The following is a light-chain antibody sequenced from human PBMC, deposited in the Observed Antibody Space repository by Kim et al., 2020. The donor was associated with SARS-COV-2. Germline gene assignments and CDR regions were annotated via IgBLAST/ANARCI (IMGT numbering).Light chain of an antibody. V-gene: IGLV3-19*01. Sequence: LGQTVRITCQGDSLSKYYGAWYQQKPGRAPVLLIYNINNRPSGIPDRFSASTSGNTASLTITGAQAEDEADYYCNSRDNSADRLGVFGGGTKLTVL. CDR2: NIN. CDR1: SLSKYY. J-gene: IGLJ3*02. CDR3: NSRDNSADRLGV.